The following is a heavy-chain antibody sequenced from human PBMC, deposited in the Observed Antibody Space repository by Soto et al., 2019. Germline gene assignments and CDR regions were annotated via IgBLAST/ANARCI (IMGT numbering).Heavy chain of an antibody. CDR1: GFTFSGSA. CDR3: TRFTLDLQAFDI. J-gene: IGHJ3*02. V-gene: IGHV3-73*01. D-gene: IGHD1-7*01. CDR2: IRSKANSYAT. Sequence: GESLKISCAASGFTFSGSAMNWVRQASGKGLEWVGRIRSKANSYATAYAALVKGRFTISIDDSKNTAYLQMNSLKTDYTAVYFCTRFTLDLQAFDIWCQGTMVTVSS.